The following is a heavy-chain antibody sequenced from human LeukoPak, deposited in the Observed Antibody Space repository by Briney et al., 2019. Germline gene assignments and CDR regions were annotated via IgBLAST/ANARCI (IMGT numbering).Heavy chain of an antibody. J-gene: IGHJ6*03. V-gene: IGHV4-34*01. D-gene: IGHD5/OR15-5a*01. CDR1: GGSFSGYY. Sequence: SETLSLTCAVYGGSFSGYYWSWIRQPPGKGLEWIGEINHSGSTNYNPSLKSRVTISVDTSKNQFSLKLSSVTAADTAVSYCARVLRNYYYYMDVWGKGTTVTVSS. CDR2: INHSGST. CDR3: ARVLRNYYYYMDV.